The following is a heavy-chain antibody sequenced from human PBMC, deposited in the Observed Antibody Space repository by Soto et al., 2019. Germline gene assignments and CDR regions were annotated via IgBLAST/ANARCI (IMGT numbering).Heavy chain of an antibody. Sequence: VQLPESGPGLVKPSETLSLTCQGSGASHGGNYWSWIRPTPGKGLESIGFVDNTGSTKPNPFLRVRVTVSMGTFNDQFSLRLGSVPAAESAGYFFGRRNYFESSGYNHVCYGGQGMRVTGSS. CDR1: GASHGGNY. J-gene: IGHJ4*02. CDR3: GRRNYFESSGYNHVCY. V-gene: IGHV4-59*12. D-gene: IGHD3-22*01. CDR2: VDNTGST.